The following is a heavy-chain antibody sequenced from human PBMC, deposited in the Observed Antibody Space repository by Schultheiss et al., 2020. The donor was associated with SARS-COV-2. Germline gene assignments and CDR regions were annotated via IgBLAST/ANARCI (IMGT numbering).Heavy chain of an antibody. CDR1: GGSSSAFY. CDR2: VNHSGNT. Sequence: SETLSLTCAVYGGSSSAFYWTWFRQPPGKGLEWIGEVNHSGNTTYNPSLKSRVIISVDTSKNQFSLKLSSVTAADTAVYYCARGTRPVVATAILYIREDDRYAFEYWGQGTLVTVSS. CDR3: ARGTRPVVATAILYIREDDRYAFEY. V-gene: IGHV4-34*01. D-gene: IGHD2-21*02. J-gene: IGHJ4*02.